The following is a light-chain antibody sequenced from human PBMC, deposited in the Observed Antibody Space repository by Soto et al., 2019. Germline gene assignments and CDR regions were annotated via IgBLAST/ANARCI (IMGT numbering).Light chain of an antibody. CDR1: TGTVTSGHY. J-gene: IGLJ2*01. CDR3: LLYYGGAVV. V-gene: IGLV7-43*01. Sequence: QTVVTQEPSLTVSPGGTVTLTCASSTGTVTSGHYPNWLQQKPGQAPRALIYITEPRHSWTPARFSGSLLGGKAALTLSGVQPEDEADYYCLLYYGGAVVFGGGTKLTVL. CDR2: ITE.